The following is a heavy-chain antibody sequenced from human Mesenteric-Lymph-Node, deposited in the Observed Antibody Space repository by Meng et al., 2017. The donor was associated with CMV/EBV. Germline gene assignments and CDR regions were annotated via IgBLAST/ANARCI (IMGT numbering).Heavy chain of an antibody. CDR2: ISAYNGNT. CDR1: GYTFTSYG. CDR3: AREKKDFWSGFFDS. J-gene: IGHJ4*02. V-gene: IGHV1-18*01. Sequence: ASVKVSCKASGYTFTSYGISWVRQAPGQGLEWMGWISAYNGNTNYAQKLQGRVTMTTDTSTSTAYMELRSLRSDDTAVYYCAREKKDFWSGFFDSWGQGTLVTVSS. D-gene: IGHD3-3*01.